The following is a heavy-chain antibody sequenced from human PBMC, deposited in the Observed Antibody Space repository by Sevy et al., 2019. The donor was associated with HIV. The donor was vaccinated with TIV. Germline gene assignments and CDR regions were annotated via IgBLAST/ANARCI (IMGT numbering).Heavy chain of an antibody. Sequence: GGCLRLSCAASGFIFSDYWMIWVRQAPGKGPELLAYTKEDDSERQYVDSVRDRFTISRDNAKNALYLHMSSLRVEDTAQSYCARHGSGSNTYFPDYWGQGTLVTVSS. CDR2: TKEDDSER. D-gene: IGHD3-10*01. V-gene: IGHV3-7*01. CDR3: ARHGSGSNTYFPDY. J-gene: IGHJ4*02. CDR1: GFIFSDYW.